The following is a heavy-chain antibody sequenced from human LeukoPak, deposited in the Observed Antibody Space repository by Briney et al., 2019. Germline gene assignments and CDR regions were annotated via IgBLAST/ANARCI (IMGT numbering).Heavy chain of an antibody. CDR3: ARVTLTFSDAFDI. J-gene: IGHJ3*02. CDR1: GGSFSGYY. D-gene: IGHD3-3*02. V-gene: IGHV4-34*01. Sequence: SETLSLTCAVYGGSFSGYYWSWIRQPPGKGLEWIGEINHSGSTNYNPSLKSRVTISVDTSKNQFSLKLSSVTAADTAVYHCARVTLTFSDAFDIWGQGTMVTVSS. CDR2: INHSGST.